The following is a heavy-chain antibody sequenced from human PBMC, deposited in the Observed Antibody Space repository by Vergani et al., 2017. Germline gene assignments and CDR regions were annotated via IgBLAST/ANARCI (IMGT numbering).Heavy chain of an antibody. CDR1: GFSFNSYW. CDR3: ARARCIETCYMSNWLDS. J-gene: IGHJ5*01. Sequence: DVHLAESGGGFFQPGGSLRLSCSASGFSFNSYWMHWVRQVPGKGLLWVSRIKSDGSITDYADSVKGRCTISRDNAQNTLYLQMNSLRVEDTGVYYCARARCIETCYMSNWLDSWGQGTLVTVSS. V-gene: IGHV3-74*01. CDR2: IKSDGSIT. D-gene: IGHD3-9*01.